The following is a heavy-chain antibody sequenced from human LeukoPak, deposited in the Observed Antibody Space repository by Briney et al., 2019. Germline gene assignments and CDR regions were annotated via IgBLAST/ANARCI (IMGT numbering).Heavy chain of an antibody. V-gene: IGHV3-53*01. D-gene: IGHD4-17*01. CDR2: IYSGGTT. CDR3: ARYGDYDYYYMDV. CDR1: GFAVSSNY. Sequence: GGSLRLSCAASGFAVSSNYMSWVRQAPGKGLEWVSVIYSGGTTYYADHVRGRFTISRDNSKNTLYPQMNSLRAEDTAVYYCARYGDYDYYYMDVWGKGTTVTVSS. J-gene: IGHJ6*03.